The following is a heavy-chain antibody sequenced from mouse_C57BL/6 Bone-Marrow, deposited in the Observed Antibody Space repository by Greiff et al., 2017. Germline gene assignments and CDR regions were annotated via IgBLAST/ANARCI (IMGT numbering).Heavy chain of an antibody. Sequence: VQLLQSGAELVRPGASVKFSCTASGFTFKDDYMHWVQQRPEQGLEWIGWIGPENGDTEYASKFQGKATITADTSSNTSYLQLSSLTAEATAVYYCTTDGSSFAWFAYWGQGTLVTVSA. CDR1: GFTFKDDY. J-gene: IGHJ3*01. D-gene: IGHD1-1*01. CDR3: TTDGSSFAWFAY. CDR2: IGPENGDT. V-gene: IGHV14-4*01.